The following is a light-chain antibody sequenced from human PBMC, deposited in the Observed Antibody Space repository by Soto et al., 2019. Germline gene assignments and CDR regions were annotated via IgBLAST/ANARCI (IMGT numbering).Light chain of an antibody. V-gene: IGKV3-20*01. J-gene: IGKJ1*01. CDR1: QSVSNNY. CDR3: QQYGSSPRT. Sequence: EIVLTQSPGTLSLSPGERATLSCRASQSVSNNYLAWYQQKPGQAPRLLIYGASSRATGIPDRFSGSGSGTDFXLTINRLXPEDFAVYYCQQYGSSPRTFGQGTKVEIK. CDR2: GAS.